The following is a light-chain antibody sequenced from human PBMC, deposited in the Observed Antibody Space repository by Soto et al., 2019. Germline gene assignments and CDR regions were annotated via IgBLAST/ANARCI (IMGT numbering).Light chain of an antibody. V-gene: IGKV1-33*01. CDR2: DAS. CDR1: QDINKY. CDR3: QQYDNLPLT. Sequence: DIQMTQSPSSLPASLGDKVTITCQASQDINKYLNWYQQKPGKAPKLLIFDASNLETGVPSRFSGSGSGTDFAFTISSLQPEDFATYYCQQYDNLPLTFGGVTKVDI. J-gene: IGKJ4*01.